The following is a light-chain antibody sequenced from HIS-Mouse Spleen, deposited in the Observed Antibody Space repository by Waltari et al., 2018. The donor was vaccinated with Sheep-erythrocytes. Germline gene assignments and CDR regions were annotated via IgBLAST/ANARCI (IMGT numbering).Light chain of an antibody. CDR3: CSYAGSSTLV. J-gene: IGLJ2*01. V-gene: IGLV2-8*01. CDR2: EVS. Sequence: QSAWPQPPSASGSPGPPATFPCIGTSIDVGGYNYVPGYQQHPGKAPKLMIYEVSKRPSGVSDRFSGSKSGNTASLTVSGLQAEDEADYYCCSYAGSSTLVFGGGTKLTVL. CDR1: SIDVGGYNY.